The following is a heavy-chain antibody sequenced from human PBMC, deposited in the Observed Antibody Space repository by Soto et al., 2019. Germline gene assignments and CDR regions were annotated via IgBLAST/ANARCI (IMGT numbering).Heavy chain of an antibody. CDR2: INAGNGNT. V-gene: IGHV1-3*01. CDR1: GYTFTSYA. J-gene: IGHJ5*02. Sequence: QVQLVQSGAEVKKPGASVKVSCKDSGYTFTSYAMHWVRQAPGQRLEWMGWINAGNGNTKFSQKLQGRVTITRDTSASTAYMELSSLRSEDTAVYYCARRSLVGSGSYPNWFDPWGKGTLVTVSS. D-gene: IGHD3-10*01. CDR3: ARRSLVGSGSYPNWFDP.